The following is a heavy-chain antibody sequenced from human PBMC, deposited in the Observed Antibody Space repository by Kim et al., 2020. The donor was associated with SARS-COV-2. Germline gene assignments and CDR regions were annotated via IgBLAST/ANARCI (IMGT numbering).Heavy chain of an antibody. V-gene: IGHV3-7*01. CDR2: IKQNGSDK. CDR1: GFTFSSYW. J-gene: IGHJ5*02. D-gene: IGHD3-3*01. CDR3: ARDPNFWSGYPNWFDP. Sequence: GGSLRLSCAASGFTFSSYWMSWVRQAPGKGLEWVANIKQNGSDKYYVDSVKGRFTISRDNAKNSLYLQMNSLRAEDTAVYYCARDPNFWSGYPNWFDPWGQGTLVTVSS.